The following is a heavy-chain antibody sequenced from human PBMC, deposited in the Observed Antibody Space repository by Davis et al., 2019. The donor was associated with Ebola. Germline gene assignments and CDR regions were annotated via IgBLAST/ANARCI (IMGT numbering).Heavy chain of an antibody. CDR2: VFFDKGTT. J-gene: IGHJ5*02. CDR3: AGSYRGSQDWFDP. Sequence: PGGSLRLSCAASKLTFSNYWVHWVRQAPGKGLEWVSRVFFDKGTTAYADSVKGRFTISRDNSKNTLYLQMNSLRAEDTAVYYCAGSYRGSQDWFDPWGQGTLVTVSS. V-gene: IGHV3-74*01. CDR1: KLTFSNYW. D-gene: IGHD1-26*01.